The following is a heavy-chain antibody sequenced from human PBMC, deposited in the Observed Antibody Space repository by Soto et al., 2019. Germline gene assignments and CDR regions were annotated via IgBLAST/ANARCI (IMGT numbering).Heavy chain of an antibody. Sequence: GGSLRLSCAARGLTFSTYWMHWVRQAPGKGLVWVSRISSGGGATDYADSVKGRFTISRDNAKNTLYLQMNSLTDEDTAMYYCARGGQSGSHTYYIDYRGQGTLVTVSS. V-gene: IGHV3-74*01. CDR2: ISSGGGAT. J-gene: IGHJ4*02. CDR1: GLTFSTYW. D-gene: IGHD1-26*01. CDR3: ARGGQSGSHTYYIDY.